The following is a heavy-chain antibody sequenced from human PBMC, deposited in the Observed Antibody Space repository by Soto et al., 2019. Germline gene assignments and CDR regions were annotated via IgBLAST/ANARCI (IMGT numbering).Heavy chain of an antibody. D-gene: IGHD3-10*01. CDR2: IYDSGRT. V-gene: IGHV4-59*01. Sequence: QVQLQESGPGLVKPSETLSLTCTVSGDSISSYYWTWIRQPPGEGLEWIGYIYDSGRTYYNPSLKSRVTISVDTSKNQFSLRLSSVSAVDTAVYYCARGTIPYYYYGMDVWGQGATVTVSS. CDR3: ARGTIPYYYYGMDV. J-gene: IGHJ6*02. CDR1: GDSISSYY.